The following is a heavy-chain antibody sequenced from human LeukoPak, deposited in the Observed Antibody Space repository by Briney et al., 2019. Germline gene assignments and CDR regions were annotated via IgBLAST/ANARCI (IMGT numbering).Heavy chain of an antibody. J-gene: IGHJ4*02. V-gene: IGHV4-59*01. CDR2: IDYSGAT. CDR1: GGSISTYY. Sequence: SETLSLTCTVSGGSISTYYWGWIRQPPGKGLEWIGYIDYSGATNYNPSLKSRVTMSVDTSKPQFPRKLSSVSAADTGVYYCARVGSYCFEYWGQGTPVTVSS. D-gene: IGHD3-10*01. CDR3: ARVGSYCFEY.